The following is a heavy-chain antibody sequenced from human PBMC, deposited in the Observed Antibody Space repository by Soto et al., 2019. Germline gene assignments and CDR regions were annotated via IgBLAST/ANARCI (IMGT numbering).Heavy chain of an antibody. J-gene: IGHJ6*02. Sequence: QVHLEQSGAKVKKPGASVKVSCKASGYTFNSYGISWVRQAPGQGLEWMGWISSYNGKTIEVQSPQLRVTMTLDTSTITAYMVLRSLTSDDTAMYYYASGDCSGGRCYLNCYYCIDVWGQGSKVIVSS. CDR2: ISSYNGKT. V-gene: IGHV1-18*01. CDR3: ASGDCSGGRCYLNCYYCIDV. D-gene: IGHD2-15*01. CDR1: GYTFNSYG.